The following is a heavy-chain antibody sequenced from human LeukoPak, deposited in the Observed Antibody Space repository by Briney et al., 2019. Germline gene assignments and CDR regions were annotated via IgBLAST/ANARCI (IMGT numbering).Heavy chain of an antibody. J-gene: IGHJ4*02. CDR3: AKDSSGWYVGYFDY. CDR1: RFTLSNYW. D-gene: IGHD6-19*01. CDR2: IRYDGSNK. V-gene: IGHV3-30*02. Sequence: PGGSLRLSCAASRFTLSNYWMSWVRQAPGKGLEWVAFIRYDGSNKYYADSVKGRFTISRDNSKNTLYLQMNSLRAEDTAVYYCAKDSSGWYVGYFDYWGQGTLVTVSS.